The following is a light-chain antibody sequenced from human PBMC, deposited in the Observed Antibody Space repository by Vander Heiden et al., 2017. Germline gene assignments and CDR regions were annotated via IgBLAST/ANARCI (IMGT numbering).Light chain of an antibody. CDR2: QDS. V-gene: IGLV3-1*01. CDR1: KLGDKY. CDR3: QAWDSSIVV. Sequence: SYELTQPPSVSVSPGQTASITCSGDKLGDKYACWYQQKPGQSPVLVIYQDSKRPSGIPERFSGSNSGNTATLTISGTQAMDEADYYCQAWDSSIVVLGGGTKLT. J-gene: IGLJ2*01.